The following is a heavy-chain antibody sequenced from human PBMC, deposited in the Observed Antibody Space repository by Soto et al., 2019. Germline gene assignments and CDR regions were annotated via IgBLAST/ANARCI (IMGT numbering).Heavy chain of an antibody. V-gene: IGHV3-33*01. CDR3: VSRSDGFDY. Sequence: QVQLVESGGGVVQPGRSLRLSCVVSGLAFSSYGMHWVRQAPGKGLEWVAVIWSDGSNKHYGDSVKGRSSMSRDNFKNTVYLQMNSLRAEDTAVYYCVSRSDGFDYWGQGTLVTVSS. J-gene: IGHJ4*02. CDR1: GLAFSSYG. CDR2: IWSDGSNK.